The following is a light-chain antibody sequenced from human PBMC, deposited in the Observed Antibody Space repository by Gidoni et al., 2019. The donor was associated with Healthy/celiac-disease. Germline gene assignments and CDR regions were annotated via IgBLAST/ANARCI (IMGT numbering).Light chain of an antibody. V-gene: IGKV1-39*01. CDR1: QSISSY. CDR2: AAS. J-gene: IGKJ4*01. Sequence: DIQMTPSPSSLSASVGDRVTITCRASQSISSYLNWYQQKPGKAPKLLIYAASSLQSGVPSRFSGSGSGTDFTLTISSLQPEDFATYYCQQSDSTPVTFXGXTKVEIK. CDR3: QQSDSTPVT.